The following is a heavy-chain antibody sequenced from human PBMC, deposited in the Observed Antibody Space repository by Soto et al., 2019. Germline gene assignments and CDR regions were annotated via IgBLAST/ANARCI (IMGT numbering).Heavy chain of an antibody. CDR2: IYWDASK. Sequence: QITLKESGPALVKPTQTLTLTCTFSGFSLSTSGVGVGWIRQPPGKALEWLAVIYWDASKHYSPSLESRLTITKETSKNQVVLTMTNMDPVDTATYFCAHKGYGDYPLDYWGQGTLVTVSS. CDR3: AHKGYGDYPLDY. J-gene: IGHJ4*02. V-gene: IGHV2-5*02. D-gene: IGHD4-17*01. CDR1: GFSLSTSGVG.